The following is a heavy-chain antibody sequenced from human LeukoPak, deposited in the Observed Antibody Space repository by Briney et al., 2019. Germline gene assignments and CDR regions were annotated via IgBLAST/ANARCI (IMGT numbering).Heavy chain of an antibody. D-gene: IGHD6-13*01. V-gene: IGHV3-7*01. CDR3: ARTRHHRNIAAAGAKYFDY. Sequence: GGSLRLSCAASGFTFSSYWMSWVRQSPGKGLEWVANINQDGSENHYVDSVKGRFTISRDNAKNSVFVQMNGLRVEDTAVYYCARTRHHRNIAAAGAKYFDYWGQGTLVTVSS. J-gene: IGHJ4*02. CDR1: GFTFSSYW. CDR2: INQDGSEN.